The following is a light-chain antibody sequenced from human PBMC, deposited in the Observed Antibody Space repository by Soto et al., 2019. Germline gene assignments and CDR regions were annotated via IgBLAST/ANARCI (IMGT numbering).Light chain of an antibody. Sequence: SSELTQPPSVSVAPGQTARITCGGNNIGSQTVHWYQQKPGQAPVLVVYDDSDRPSGIPERFSGSNSGNTATLTITRVEAGDEADYYCHMWDSSGDHHVLFGGGTKVTVL. CDR3: HMWDSSGDHHVL. V-gene: IGLV3-21*02. J-gene: IGLJ2*01. CDR2: DDS. CDR1: NIGSQT.